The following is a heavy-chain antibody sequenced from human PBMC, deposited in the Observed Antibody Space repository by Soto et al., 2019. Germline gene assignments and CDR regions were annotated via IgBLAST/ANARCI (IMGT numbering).Heavy chain of an antibody. Sequence: PSETLSLTCTVCGGSISSYYWSWIRQPPGKGLEWIGYIYYSGSTNYNPSLKSRVTISVDTSKNQFSLKLSSVTAADTAVYYCARFRRQWLVTYGMDVWGQGTTVTVSS. J-gene: IGHJ6*02. V-gene: IGHV4-59*01. CDR1: GGSISSYY. D-gene: IGHD6-19*01. CDR2: IYYSGST. CDR3: ARFRRQWLVTYGMDV.